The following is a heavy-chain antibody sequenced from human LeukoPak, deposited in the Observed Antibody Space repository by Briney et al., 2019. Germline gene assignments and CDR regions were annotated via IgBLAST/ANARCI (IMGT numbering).Heavy chain of an antibody. D-gene: IGHD1-26*01. Sequence: ASVKVSCKASGYTFTSYGTSWVRQAPGQGLEWMGWISAYNGNTNYAQKLQGRVTITTDTSTSTAYMELRSLRSEHTAVYYCARVACGSYDRYSHYWGEGTLVTVSS. J-gene: IGHJ4*02. CDR3: ARVACGSYDRYSHY. CDR1: GYTFTSYG. CDR2: ISAYNGNT. V-gene: IGHV1-18*01.